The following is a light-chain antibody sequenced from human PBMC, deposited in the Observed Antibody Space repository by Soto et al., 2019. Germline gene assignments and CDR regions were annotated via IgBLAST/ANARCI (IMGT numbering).Light chain of an antibody. CDR3: LSYRRGGTYV. V-gene: IGLV2-14*01. CDR1: NSDVGGYNY. Sequence: QSVLTQPASVSGSPGQSITISCTGTNSDVGGYNYVSWYQQHPGKAPKFMIYDVSNRPSGVSNRFSGSKSDNTASLTISGLQAEDEADYYCLSYRRGGTYVFGSGTKLTVL. J-gene: IGLJ1*01. CDR2: DVS.